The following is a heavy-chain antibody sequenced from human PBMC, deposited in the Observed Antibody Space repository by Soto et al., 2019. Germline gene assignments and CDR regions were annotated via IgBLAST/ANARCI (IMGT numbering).Heavy chain of an antibody. J-gene: IGHJ4*02. Sequence: XGTLSLTCSVSGSSFSNFYWSWIRQSAGKGLEWIGRIYTSGATSYNPSLKSRVTMSVDTSQTQMSLSVRSVTAADTAVYFCARGGIQLSYAFDYWGPGILVTVSS. CDR2: IYTSGAT. CDR1: GSSFSNFY. V-gene: IGHV4-4*07. D-gene: IGHD1-1*01. CDR3: ARGGIQLSYAFDY.